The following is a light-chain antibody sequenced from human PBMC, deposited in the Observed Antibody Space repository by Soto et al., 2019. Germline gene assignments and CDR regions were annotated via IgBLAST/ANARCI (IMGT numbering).Light chain of an antibody. Sequence: IVLTQSPGTLSFSPGERATLSCRASQTINSRYLAWYQQKPGQAPRLLIYGASSWATGIPDRFSGSGSGSDFTLSGSRLEPDDFAVYPCQHDDNSPLSSFGQGAKLEFK. CDR2: GAS. J-gene: IGKJ2*01. CDR3: QHDDNSPLSS. CDR1: QTINSRY. V-gene: IGKV3-20*01.